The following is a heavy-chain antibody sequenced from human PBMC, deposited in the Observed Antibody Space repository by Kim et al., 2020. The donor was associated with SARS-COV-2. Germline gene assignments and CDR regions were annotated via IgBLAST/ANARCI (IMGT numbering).Heavy chain of an antibody. CDR3: ARVVTTVTTYWFDP. CDR1: GYTFTSYD. V-gene: IGHV1-8*01. Sequence: ASVKVSCKASGYTFTSYDINWVRQATGQGLEWMGWMNPNSGNTGYAQKFQGRVTMTRNTSISTACMELSSLRSEDTAVYYCARVVTTVTTYWFDPWGQGTLVTVSS. D-gene: IGHD4-17*01. CDR2: MNPNSGNT. J-gene: IGHJ5*02.